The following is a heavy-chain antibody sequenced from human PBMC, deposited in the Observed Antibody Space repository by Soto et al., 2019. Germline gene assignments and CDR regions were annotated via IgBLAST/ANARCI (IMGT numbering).Heavy chain of an antibody. CDR1: GFTFRAFS. CDR3: ARVSRGHPGYYYGMDV. V-gene: IGHV3-53*01. J-gene: IGHJ6*02. D-gene: IGHD6-19*01. CDR2: ISGGAAT. Sequence: GGSLRLSCAASGFTFRAFSMNWVRLAPGRGLEWVSTISGGAATTYADSVRGRFIISRDNSKNTVYLEMNSLRAEDTAVYYCARVSRGHPGYYYGMDVWGQGTTVTVSS.